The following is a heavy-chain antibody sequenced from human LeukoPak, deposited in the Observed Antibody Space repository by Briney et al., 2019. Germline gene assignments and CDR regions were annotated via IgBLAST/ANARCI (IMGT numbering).Heavy chain of an antibody. J-gene: IGHJ4*02. D-gene: IGHD3-10*01. CDR2: IYTSGST. CDR3: ARAKGTYGVDY. V-gene: IGHV4-61*02. Sequence: ASETLSLTCTVSGDSISSGIYFWTWIRQPAGKGLEWIGRIYTSGSTNYNPSLKSRVTISFDTSKNQFSLRLSSVTAADTAVYYCARAKGTYGVDYWGQGILVTVSS. CDR1: GDSISSGIYF.